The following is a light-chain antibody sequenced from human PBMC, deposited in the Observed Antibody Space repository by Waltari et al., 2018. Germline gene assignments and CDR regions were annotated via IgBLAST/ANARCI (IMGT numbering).Light chain of an antibody. CDR2: KAS. CDR1: QSISPW. CDR3: QHFITYPRT. V-gene: IGKV1-5*03. J-gene: IGKJ1*01. Sequence: DIQMTQSPSTLSASVGDRVTITWRASQSISPWLAWYQQKPGKAPKLLISKASSLESGVPSRFSGSGSGTLFTLTISSLQSDDFATYYCQHFITYPRTFGQGTKVEIK.